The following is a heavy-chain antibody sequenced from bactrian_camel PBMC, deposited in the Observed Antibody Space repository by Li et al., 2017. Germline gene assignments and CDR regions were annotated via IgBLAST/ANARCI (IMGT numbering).Heavy chain of an antibody. V-gene: IGHV3S26*01. Sequence: HVQLVESGGGLVQPGGSLKLACVVSGFSFSAYRMNWVRQAPGKGLEFVSSISTVGTATYADSVKGQFTISKDKAKDTVYLQMNSLKPEDTATYICTTSCDGVGVEGRGTQVTVS. D-gene: IGHD2*01. CDR1: GFSFSAYR. J-gene: IGHJ4*01. CDR2: ISTVGTA.